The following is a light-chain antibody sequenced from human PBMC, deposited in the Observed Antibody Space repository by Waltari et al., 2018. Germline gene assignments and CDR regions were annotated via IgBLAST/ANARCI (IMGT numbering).Light chain of an antibody. CDR1: QSVSSH. CDR3: QQRSSWPT. V-gene: IGKV3-11*01. CDR2: DAS. J-gene: IGKJ4*01. Sequence: EIVLTQSPATLSLSPGERATLSCRASQSVSSHLAWYQQKLGQAPRLLIYDASNRATGIPARFSGSGSGTDFTLTISSLEVDDFAVYYCQQRSSWPTFGGGTKLEIK.